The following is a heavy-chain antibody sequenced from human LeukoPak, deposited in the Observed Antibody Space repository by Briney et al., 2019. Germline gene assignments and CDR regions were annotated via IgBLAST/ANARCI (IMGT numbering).Heavy chain of an antibody. Sequence: SQTLSLTCTVSGGSVSSGSYYWSWIRQPAGKELEWIGRIYNTGSTNYNPSLKSRVTISVDTSKNQVSLKLRSVTAADTAVYYCARAADYYGSGSFDYWGQGTLVTVSS. CDR3: ARAADYYGSGSFDY. CDR2: IYNTGST. J-gene: IGHJ4*02. V-gene: IGHV4-61*02. D-gene: IGHD3-10*01. CDR1: GGSVSSGSYY.